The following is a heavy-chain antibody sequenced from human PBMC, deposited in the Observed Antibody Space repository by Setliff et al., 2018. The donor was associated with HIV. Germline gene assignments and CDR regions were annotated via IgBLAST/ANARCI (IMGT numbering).Heavy chain of an antibody. CDR3: ARGRFHRLHRPYSGSGSLGIQYFDY. CDR1: GGSVSSGSYY. V-gene: IGHV4-61*01. Sequence: SETLSLTCTVSGGSVSSGSYYWSWIRQPPGKGLEWIGYIYYSGSTKHNPSLNSRVTMSVDKSRNQFSLKVSSVTAADTAVYYCARGRFHRLHRPYSGSGSLGIQYFDYWGQGTLVTVSS. CDR2: IYYSGST. J-gene: IGHJ4*02. D-gene: IGHD3-10*01.